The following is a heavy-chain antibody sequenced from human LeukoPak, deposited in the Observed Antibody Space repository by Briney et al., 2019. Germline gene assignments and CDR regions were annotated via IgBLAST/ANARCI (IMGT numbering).Heavy chain of an antibody. D-gene: IGHD3-10*01. V-gene: IGHV4-34*01. CDR3: AFRITMVRGSYAFDI. CDR2: INHNGST. CDR1: GGSFSGYY. J-gene: IGHJ3*02. Sequence: SETLSLTCAVYGGSFSGYYCSWLRQPPGKGLEWCGEINHNGSTNYNPSLKSRVTISVDTSKNQFSLKLSSVTAADTAVYYCAFRITMVRGSYAFDIWGQGKMVTVSS.